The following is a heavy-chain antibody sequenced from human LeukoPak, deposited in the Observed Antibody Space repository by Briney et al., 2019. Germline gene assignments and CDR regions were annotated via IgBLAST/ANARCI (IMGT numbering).Heavy chain of an antibody. CDR3: ALLGYCSGDSCRPFDY. D-gene: IGHD2-15*01. Sequence: GASVKVSCKASGYTFTSYDINWVRQATGQGLEWMGWMNPNSGNTGYAQKFQGRVTITRNTSISTAYMELSRLRSDDTAVYYCALLGYCSGDSCRPFDYWGQGTLVTVSS. CDR1: GYTFTSYD. V-gene: IGHV1-8*03. J-gene: IGHJ4*02. CDR2: MNPNSGNT.